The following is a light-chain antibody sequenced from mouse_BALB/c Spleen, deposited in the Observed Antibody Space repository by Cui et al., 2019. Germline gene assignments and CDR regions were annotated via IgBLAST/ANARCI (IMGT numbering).Light chain of an antibody. CDR1: QDVGTT. V-gene: IGKV6-23*01. CDR2: WAS. Sequence: DIVMTQSHKFMSTSVGDRVSITCKANQDVGTTVAWYQQKPGQSPKLLIYWASTRHTGVPDRFTGSGSGTDFTLTINNVQSEDLADYFCQQYNNYPPSLTFGAGTKLELK. J-gene: IGKJ5*01. CDR3: QQYNNYPPSLT.